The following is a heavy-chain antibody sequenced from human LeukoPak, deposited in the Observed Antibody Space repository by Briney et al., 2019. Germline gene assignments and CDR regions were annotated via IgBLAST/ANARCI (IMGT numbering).Heavy chain of an antibody. V-gene: IGHV3-23*01. Sequence: PGGSLRLSCAASGFTFSSYAMSWVRQAPGKGLEWVSAISGSGGSTYYADSVKGRFTISRDNSKNTLYLQMNNLRAEDTAVYYCVKVGYSYGYWYAFDIWGQGTMVTVPS. CDR3: VKVGYSYGYWYAFDI. CDR2: ISGSGGST. D-gene: IGHD5-18*01. J-gene: IGHJ3*02. CDR1: GFTFSSYA.